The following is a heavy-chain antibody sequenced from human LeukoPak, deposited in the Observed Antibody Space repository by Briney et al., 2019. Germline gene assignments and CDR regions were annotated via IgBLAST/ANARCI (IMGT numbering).Heavy chain of an antibody. CDR2: IVGSGDNT. Sequence: PGGSLRLSCAASGFTFSSYAMTWVRQAPGKGLEWVSAIVGSGDNTYYVDSVKGRFTISRDNSKNTLYLQMNSLRAEDTAVYYCAKEYSGSYYGYFQHWGQGTLVTVSS. CDR3: AKEYSGSYYGYFQH. D-gene: IGHD1-26*01. J-gene: IGHJ1*01. V-gene: IGHV3-23*01. CDR1: GFTFSSYA.